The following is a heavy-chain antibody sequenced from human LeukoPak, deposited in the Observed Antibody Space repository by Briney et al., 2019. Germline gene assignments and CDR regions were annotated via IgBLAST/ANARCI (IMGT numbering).Heavy chain of an antibody. J-gene: IGHJ4*02. D-gene: IGHD3-9*01. V-gene: IGHV4-4*02. CDR1: GGSISSSNW. Sequence: SETLSLTCAVSGGSISSSNWWSWVRQPPGKGLEWIGEIYHSGSTNYNPSLKSRVTISVDKSKNQFSLKLSSVTAADTAVYYCARVFRYDILTGAPHFDYWGQGTLVTVSS. CDR3: ARVFRYDILTGAPHFDY. CDR2: IYHSGST.